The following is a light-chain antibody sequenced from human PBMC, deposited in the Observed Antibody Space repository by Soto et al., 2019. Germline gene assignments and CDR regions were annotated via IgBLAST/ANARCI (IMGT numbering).Light chain of an antibody. Sequence: DIQLTQSPSFLSASVGDRVTITCRASQGISSYLAWYQQKPGKAPTLLIYAASTLQSGVPSRFSGSGSGTEFTLTISGLQPEDFATYYCQQLNSYPRLTFGGGTKVEIK. CDR3: QQLNSYPRLT. V-gene: IGKV1-9*01. CDR1: QGISSY. CDR2: AAS. J-gene: IGKJ4*01.